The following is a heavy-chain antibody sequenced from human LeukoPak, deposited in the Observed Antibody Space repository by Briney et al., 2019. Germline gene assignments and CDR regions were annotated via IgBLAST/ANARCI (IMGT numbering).Heavy chain of an antibody. CDR2: IYYSGST. J-gene: IGHJ3*02. CDR3: ARRFKFEGYYDSSGYLYAFDI. CDR1: GGSISSYY. Sequence: SETLSLTCTVSGGSISSYYWSWIRQPPGKGLEWIGYIYYSGSTNYNPSLKSRVTISVDTAKNHFSLKLSSVTAADTAVYYCARRFKFEGYYDSSGYLYAFDIWGQGTMVTVSS. V-gene: IGHV4-59*01. D-gene: IGHD3-22*01.